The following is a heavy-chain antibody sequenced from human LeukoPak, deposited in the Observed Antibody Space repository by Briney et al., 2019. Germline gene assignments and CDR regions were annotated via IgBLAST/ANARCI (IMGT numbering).Heavy chain of an antibody. J-gene: IGHJ3*02. Sequence: ASVKVSCKASGYTFTGYYMDWVRQAPGQGLEWMGWINPNSGGTNYAQKFQGRVTMTRDTSISTAYMELSRLRSDDTAVYYCARECIYAYAFDIWGQGTMVTVSS. D-gene: IGHD2-8*01. CDR3: ARECIYAYAFDI. V-gene: IGHV1-2*02. CDR1: GYTFTGYY. CDR2: INPNSGGT.